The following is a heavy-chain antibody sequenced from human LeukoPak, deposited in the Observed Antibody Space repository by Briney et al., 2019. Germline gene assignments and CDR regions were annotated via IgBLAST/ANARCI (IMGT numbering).Heavy chain of an antibody. CDR1: GFTFSSYS. J-gene: IGHJ4*02. CDR3: ARDHRRDGYNYVDY. Sequence: GGSLRLSCAASGFTFSSYSMNWVRQAPGKGLEWVSYISSSGSTIYYADSVKGRFTISRDNAKNSLYLQMNSLRAEDTAVYYCARDHRRDGYNYVDYWGQGTLVTVSS. V-gene: IGHV3-48*04. D-gene: IGHD5-24*01. CDR2: ISSSGSTI.